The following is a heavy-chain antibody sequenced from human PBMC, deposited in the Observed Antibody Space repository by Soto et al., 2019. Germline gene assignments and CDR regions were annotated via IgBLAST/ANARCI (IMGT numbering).Heavy chain of an antibody. CDR2: LYFRGST. V-gene: IGHV4-39*01. D-gene: IGHD3-16*01. J-gene: IGHJ4*02. Sequence: KASETLSLTCSVSGGSISSSSYHWGWIRQPPGKGLEWIGTLYFRGSTDYNPSFKSRVTISADTSKDQVSLKLTSVTAADTAVYFCFGVLAATLDYWGQGTRVTVSS. CDR3: FGVLAATLDY. CDR1: GGSISSSSYH.